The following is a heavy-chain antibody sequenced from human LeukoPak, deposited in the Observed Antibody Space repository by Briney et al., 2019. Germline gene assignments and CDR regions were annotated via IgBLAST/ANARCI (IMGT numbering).Heavy chain of an antibody. J-gene: IGHJ4*02. CDR3: AKDRDKQWLPDAVDY. CDR2: ISGSGGST. Sequence: PGGSLRLSCAVSGFTFSSYAMSWVRQAPGKGLEWVSAISGSGGSTYYADSVKGRFTISRDNSKNTLYLQMNSLRAEDTAVYYCAKDRDKQWLPDAVDYWGQGTLVTVSS. D-gene: IGHD6-19*01. CDR1: GFTFSSYA. V-gene: IGHV3-23*01.